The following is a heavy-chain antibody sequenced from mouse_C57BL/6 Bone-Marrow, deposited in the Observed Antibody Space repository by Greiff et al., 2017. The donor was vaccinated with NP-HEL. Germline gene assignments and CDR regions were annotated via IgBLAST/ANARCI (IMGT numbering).Heavy chain of an antibody. V-gene: IGHV1-78*01. CDR1: GYTFTDHT. Sequence: LVESDAELVKPGASVKISCKVSGYTFTDHTIHWMKQRPEQGLEWIGYIYPRDGSTKYNEKFKGKATLTADKSSSTAYMQLNSLTSEDSAVYFCARVGLFTTVVDSWFAYWGQGTLVTVSA. CDR2: IYPRDGST. CDR3: ARVGLFTTVVDSWFAY. D-gene: IGHD1-1*01. J-gene: IGHJ3*01.